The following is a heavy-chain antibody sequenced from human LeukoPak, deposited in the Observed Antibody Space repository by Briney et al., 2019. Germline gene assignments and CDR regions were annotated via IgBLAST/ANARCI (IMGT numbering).Heavy chain of an antibody. Sequence: SETLSLTCTVSGGSFSIYYWSWIRQPAGKGLEWIGRIYYSGSTYYNPSLKSRVTISVDTSKNQFSLKLSSVTAADTAVYYCARMYYYDIFDYWGQGTLVTVSS. J-gene: IGHJ4*02. CDR1: GGSFSIYY. CDR2: IYYSGST. CDR3: ARMYYYDIFDY. V-gene: IGHV4-59*05. D-gene: IGHD3-22*01.